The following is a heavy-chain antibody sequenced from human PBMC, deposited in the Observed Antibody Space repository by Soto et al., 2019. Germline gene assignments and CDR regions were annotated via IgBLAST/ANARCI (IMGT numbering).Heavy chain of an antibody. V-gene: IGHV4-31*03. CDR2: IYYSGST. CDR1: GGSISSGGYY. CDR3: ARGWVRPSIVGVPDY. D-gene: IGHD1-26*01. Sequence: SETLSLTCTVSGGSISSGGYYWSWIRQHPGKGLEWIGYIYYSGSTYYNPSLKSRVTISVDTSKNQFSLKLSSVTAADTAVYYCARGWVRPSIVGVPDYWGQGTLVTVS. J-gene: IGHJ4*02.